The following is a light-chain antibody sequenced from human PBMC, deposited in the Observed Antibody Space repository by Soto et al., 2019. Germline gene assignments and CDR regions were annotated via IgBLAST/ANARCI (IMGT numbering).Light chain of an antibody. CDR1: SSDVGGYNY. CDR3: SSYTSSSTLV. J-gene: IGLJ2*01. CDR2: DVT. V-gene: IGLV2-14*03. Sequence: QSALTQPASVSGSPGQSITISCPGTSSDVGGYNYVSWYHHHPGKAPKLMIYDVTNRPSGVSNRFSGSKSGNTASLTISGLQAEDEADYYCSSYTSSSTLVFGGGTKLTVL.